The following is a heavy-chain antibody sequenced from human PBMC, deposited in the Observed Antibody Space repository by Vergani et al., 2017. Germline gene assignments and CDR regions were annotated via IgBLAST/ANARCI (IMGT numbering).Heavy chain of an antibody. Sequence: QVQLVQSGAEVKKPGASVKVSCKASGYTFTGYYMHWVRQAPGQGLEWMGWINPNSGGTNYAQKFQGWVTMTRDTSISTAYMELSRLRSDDTAVYYCARVSGSYSPAEYFQHWGQGTLVTVSS. CDR1: GYTFTGYY. J-gene: IGHJ1*01. V-gene: IGHV1-2*04. D-gene: IGHD1-26*01. CDR2: INPNSGGT. CDR3: ARVSGSYSPAEYFQH.